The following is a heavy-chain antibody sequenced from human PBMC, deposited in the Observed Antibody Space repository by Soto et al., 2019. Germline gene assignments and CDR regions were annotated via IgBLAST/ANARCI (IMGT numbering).Heavy chain of an antibody. J-gene: IGHJ5*02. V-gene: IGHV4-59*01. D-gene: IGHD5-12*01. CDR1: GDTISTYY. Sequence: PSETLSHSCTVSGDTISTYYWRWIRQPPGKGLEWIGYIYYSGSTNYNPSLKSRVTISVDTSKNQFSLKLSSVTAADTGVYYCARGVATIGPWGQGTLVTVSS. CDR2: IYYSGST. CDR3: ARGVATIGP.